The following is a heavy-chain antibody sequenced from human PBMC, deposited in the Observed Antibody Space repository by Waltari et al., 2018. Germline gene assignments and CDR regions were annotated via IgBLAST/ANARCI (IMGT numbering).Heavy chain of an antibody. J-gene: IGHJ3*02. CDR1: GYTLTALS. D-gene: IGHD3-10*01. Sequence: QVQLVQSGAEVKKPGASVKVSCKVSGYTLTALSMHWVRRDPGKGLEWMGGCDPEDGETIYAQKFQGRVTMTEDTSTDTAYMELSSLRSEDTAVYYCAKTVMVRGVIIRGWAFDIWGQGTMVTVSS. CDR2: CDPEDGET. V-gene: IGHV1-24*01. CDR3: AKTVMVRGVIIRGWAFDI.